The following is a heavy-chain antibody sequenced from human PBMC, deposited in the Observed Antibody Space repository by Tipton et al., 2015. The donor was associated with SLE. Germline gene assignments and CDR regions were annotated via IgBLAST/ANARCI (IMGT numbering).Heavy chain of an antibody. D-gene: IGHD3-16*01. V-gene: IGHV4-39*07. Sequence: TLSLTCSVSGDFISDSSFHWGWIRQPPGKGLEWIGSISSSGRDYYNPSLRSRVTISGDTSKNQFSLNLSSVTAADTAMYYCARHYGGGSLAYWGQGTLVTVS. CDR1: GDFISDSSFH. CDR3: ARHYGGGSLAY. J-gene: IGHJ4*02. CDR2: ISSSGRD.